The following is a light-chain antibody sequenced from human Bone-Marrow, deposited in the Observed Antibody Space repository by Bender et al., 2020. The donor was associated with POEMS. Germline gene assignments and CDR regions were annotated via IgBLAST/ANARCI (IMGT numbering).Light chain of an antibody. CDR3: TSYTSSTIL. CDR1: SSDVGGYEY. CDR2: EVN. J-gene: IGLJ3*02. Sequence: QSALTQPRSVSGSPGHSVTISCTGTSSDVGGYEYVSWYQQHPGKAPKLLIYEVNNRPSGISHRFSGSKSDNTASLTISGLQAEDAADYYCTSYTSSTILFGGGTKLTVL. V-gene: IGLV2-14*01.